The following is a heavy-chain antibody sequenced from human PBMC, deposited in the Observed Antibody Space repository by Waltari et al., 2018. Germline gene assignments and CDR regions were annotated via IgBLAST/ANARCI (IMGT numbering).Heavy chain of an antibody. CDR2: IRNKPNKFGT. D-gene: IGHD1-26*01. CDR1: GFTFVAST. Sequence: EVQLVESGGGLVQPGGSLKLSCAASGFTFVASTVHWVRQASGKGREWVGRIRNKPNKFGTAYAASVKGRFIISRDDSKNTAYLQMNSLKTEDTAVYYCTRVDLVGDPTLGNFYYYGMDVWGQGTTVTVSS. CDR3: TRVDLVGDPTLGNFYYYGMDV. J-gene: IGHJ6*02. V-gene: IGHV3-73*01.